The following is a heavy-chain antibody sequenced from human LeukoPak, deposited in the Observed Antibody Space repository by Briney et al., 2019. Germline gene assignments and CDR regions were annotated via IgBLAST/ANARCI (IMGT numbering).Heavy chain of an antibody. J-gene: IGHJ4*02. CDR3: ANSPNWLEYYFDY. CDR1: GFTFSSYW. V-gene: IGHV3-7*01. CDR2: IKQDGSEK. Sequence: GGSLRLSCAASGFTFSSYWMSWVRQAPGKGLEWVANIKQDGSEKYYVDSVKGRFTISRDNAKNSLYLQMNSLRAEDTAVYDCANSPNWLEYYFDYWGQGTLVTVSS. D-gene: IGHD7-27*01.